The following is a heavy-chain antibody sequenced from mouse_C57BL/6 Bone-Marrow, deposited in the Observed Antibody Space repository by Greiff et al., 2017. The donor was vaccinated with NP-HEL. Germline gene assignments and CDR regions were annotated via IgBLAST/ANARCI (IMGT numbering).Heavy chain of an antibody. J-gene: IGHJ4*01. CDR3: ARYGGLPYYYAMDY. CDR1: GYAFTNYL. CDR2: INPGSGGT. D-gene: IGHD2-2*01. V-gene: IGHV1-54*01. Sequence: VQLQQSGAELVRPGTSVKVSCKASGYAFTNYLIEWVKQRPGQGLEWIGVINPGSGGTNYNEKFKGKATLTADKSSSTAYMQLSSLTSENSAVYFCARYGGLPYYYAMDYWGQGTSVTVSS.